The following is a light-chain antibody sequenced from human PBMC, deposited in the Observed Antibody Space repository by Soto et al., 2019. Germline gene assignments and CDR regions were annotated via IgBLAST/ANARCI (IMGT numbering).Light chain of an antibody. Sequence: QPVLTQPPSASGTPGQRVTISCSESSSSIGSNYIYWYQQLPGTAPKLLIYRDSQRPSGVPDRFSGSKSGTSASLAISGLRSEDEADYSCAAWDDSLRGWVFGGGTKLTVL. V-gene: IGLV1-47*01. J-gene: IGLJ3*02. CDR2: RDS. CDR3: AAWDDSLRGWV. CDR1: SSSIGSNY.